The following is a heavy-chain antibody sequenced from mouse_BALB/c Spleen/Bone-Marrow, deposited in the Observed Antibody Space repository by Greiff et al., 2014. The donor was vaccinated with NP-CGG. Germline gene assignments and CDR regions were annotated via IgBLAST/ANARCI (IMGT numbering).Heavy chain of an antibody. V-gene: IGHV1S33*01. CDR1: GYTFTSYD. J-gene: IGHJ3*01. D-gene: IGHD3-2*01. Sequence: LQESGPELVKPGALVKISCKASGYTFTSYDINWVKQRPGQGLEWFGWIYPGDGSTKYNEKFKGKATLTADKSSSTVYMQLSSLTSENSAVYFCARSGDSSGYGFAYWGQGTLVTVSA. CDR2: IYPGDGST. CDR3: ARSGDSSGYGFAY.